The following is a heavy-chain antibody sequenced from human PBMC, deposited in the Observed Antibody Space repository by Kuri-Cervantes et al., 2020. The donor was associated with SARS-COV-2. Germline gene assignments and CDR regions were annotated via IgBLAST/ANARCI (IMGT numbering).Heavy chain of an antibody. CDR2: INHSGST. D-gene: IGHD3-22*01. CDR3: ARGGVYYDSSGYYYFDY. Sequence: GSLRLSCAVYGGSFSGYYWSWIRQPPGKGLEWIGEINHSGSTNYNPSLKSRVTISVDTSKNQFSLKLSSVTAADTAVYYCARGGVYYDSSGYYYFDYWGQGTLVTVSS. V-gene: IGHV4-34*01. J-gene: IGHJ4*02. CDR1: GGSFSGYY.